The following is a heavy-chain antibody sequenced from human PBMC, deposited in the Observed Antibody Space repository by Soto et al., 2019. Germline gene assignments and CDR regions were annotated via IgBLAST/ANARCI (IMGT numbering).Heavy chain of an antibody. D-gene: IGHD3-16*01. V-gene: IGHV4-39*01. CDR2: IYYSGST. J-gene: IGHJ6*01. CDR1: GGSISSSSYY. Sequence: QLQLQESGPGLVKPSETLSLTCTVSGGSISSSSYYWGWIRQPPGKGLEWIGSIYYSGSTYYNPSRXXRVTLGVATSRXPXYXXLSSVTAAAPAVYSCARRRRGVGGPTRPPRYGMDVWGTGPRSPSPQ. CDR3: ARRRRGVGGPTRPPRYGMDV.